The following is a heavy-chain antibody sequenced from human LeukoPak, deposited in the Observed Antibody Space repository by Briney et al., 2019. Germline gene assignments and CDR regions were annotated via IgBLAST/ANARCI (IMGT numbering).Heavy chain of an antibody. J-gene: IGHJ5*02. CDR2: ISGSAGST. D-gene: IGHD3-10*01. Sequence: GGSLRLSCAASGFTFSSYAMSWVRQAPGKGLEWVSAISGSAGSTYYADSVQGRFTISRDNSKNTLYLQMNSLRAEDTAVYYCARENYGWFDPWGQGTLVTVSS. V-gene: IGHV3-23*01. CDR1: GFTFSSYA. CDR3: ARENYGWFDP.